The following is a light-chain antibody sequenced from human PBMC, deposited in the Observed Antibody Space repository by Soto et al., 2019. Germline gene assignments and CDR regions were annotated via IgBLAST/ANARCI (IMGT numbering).Light chain of an antibody. V-gene: IGLV2-14*01. J-gene: IGLJ3*02. Sequence: QSVLTQPASVSGSPGQSITISCTGTSSDVGGYDYVSWYQHHPGKAPKLLIYGVNNRASGVSLRFSGSKSGNTASLTISGLQAEDDGDYYCASYTATITRVFGGGTKLTVL. CDR1: SSDVGGYDY. CDR2: GVN. CDR3: ASYTATITRV.